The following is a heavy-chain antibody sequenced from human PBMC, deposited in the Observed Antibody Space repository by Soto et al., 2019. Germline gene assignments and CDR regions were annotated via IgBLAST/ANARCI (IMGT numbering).Heavy chain of an antibody. V-gene: IGHV3-48*02. D-gene: IGHD3-3*01. CDR1: GFCLSDYA. CDR2: ISSDSRTI. CDR3: ARIKLVEWFFINVDVYDMDV. J-gene: IGHJ6*02. Sequence: PGGSLRLSCVASGFCLSDYAVNWVRQAPGKGLEWVSFISSDSRTIYYADSVEGRFTVSRDNARNSVSLQMDSLRDEDAAVYYCARIKLVEWFFINVDVYDMDVWGQGTPVTVLL.